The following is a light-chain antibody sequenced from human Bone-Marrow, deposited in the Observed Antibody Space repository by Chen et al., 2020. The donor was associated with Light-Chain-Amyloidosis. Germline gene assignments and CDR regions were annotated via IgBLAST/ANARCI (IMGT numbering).Light chain of an antibody. CDR2: DAS. V-gene: IGKV3-11*01. CDR1: ESVGTF. Sequence: DIVLTQSPATLSLSLGERATLSCRASESVGTFLGWYQQTPGQAPRLLISDASNRAPDIPARFSGSVSGTDVTLNTTSLEPEDFAVYYCRQRSSWPTFGQGTKLEIK. CDR3: RQRSSWPT. J-gene: IGKJ2*01.